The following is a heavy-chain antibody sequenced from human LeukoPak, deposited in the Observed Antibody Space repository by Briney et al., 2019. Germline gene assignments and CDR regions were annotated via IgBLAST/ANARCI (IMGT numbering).Heavy chain of an antibody. V-gene: IGHV1-18*01. CDR2: ISAYNGNT. CDR3: ARRDYGDYGADY. Sequence: ASVKVSCKASGYTFTSYGIRWVRQAPGQGLEWMGWISAYNGNTNYAQKLQGRVTMTTDTSPSTAYMELRSLRSDDTAVYYCARRDYGDYGADYWGQGTLVTVSS. D-gene: IGHD4-17*01. J-gene: IGHJ4*02. CDR1: GYTFTSYG.